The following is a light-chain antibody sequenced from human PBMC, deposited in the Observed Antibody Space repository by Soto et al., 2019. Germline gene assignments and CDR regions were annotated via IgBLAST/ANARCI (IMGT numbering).Light chain of an antibody. CDR3: QQRKT. Sequence: EIVMTQSPATLSLSPGERATLSCRARQSVSSYLAWYQQKPGQAPRLLIYDASNRATGIPARFSGSGSGTDFTLTFSSLEPEDFAVYYVQQRKTFVQGTK. CDR2: DAS. J-gene: IGKJ1*01. CDR1: QSVSSY. V-gene: IGKV3-11*01.